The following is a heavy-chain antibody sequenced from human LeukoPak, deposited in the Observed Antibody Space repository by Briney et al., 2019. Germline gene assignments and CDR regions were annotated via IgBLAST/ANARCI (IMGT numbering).Heavy chain of an antibody. Sequence: GGSLRLSCAASGFTFSSYAMSWVRQAPGKGLEWVSAISGSGGSTYYADSVKGRFTISRDNSKNTLYLQMNSLRAEDTAVYYCAKDVRRGKAVAGTGSLGYWGQGTLVTVSS. CDR2: ISGSGGST. CDR3: AKDVRRGKAVAGTGSLGY. J-gene: IGHJ4*02. D-gene: IGHD6-19*01. CDR1: GFTFSSYA. V-gene: IGHV3-23*01.